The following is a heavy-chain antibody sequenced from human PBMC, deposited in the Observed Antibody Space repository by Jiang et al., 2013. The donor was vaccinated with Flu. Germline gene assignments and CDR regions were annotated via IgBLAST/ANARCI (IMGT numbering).Heavy chain of an antibody. CDR1: GFSLSASGVG. D-gene: IGHD2-15*01. CDR2: IFWDDDK. Sequence: KPTQTLTLTCTFSGFSLSASGVGVGWMRQPPGKALEWLALIFWDDDKRYSPSLKTRLTITKDTSKNQVVLIMTNMDPVDTATFFCAHSRRRELCSGGNCYSFHHWGQGALVTVSS. V-gene: IGHV2-5*02. CDR3: AHSRRRELCSGGNCYSFHH. J-gene: IGHJ4*02.